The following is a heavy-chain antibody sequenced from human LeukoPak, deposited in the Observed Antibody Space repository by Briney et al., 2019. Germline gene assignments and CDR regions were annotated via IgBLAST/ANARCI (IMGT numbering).Heavy chain of an antibody. J-gene: IGHJ4*02. D-gene: IGHD3-10*01. CDR3: AEPRLWFGEFLYYFDY. CDR1: GFTFSSYA. CDR2: ISGSGGST. V-gene: IGHV3-23*01. Sequence: PGGSLRLSCAASGFTFSSYAMSWVRQAPGKGLEWVSAISGSGGSTYYADSVKGRFTISRDNSKNTLYLQMDSLRAEDTAVYYCAEPRLWFGEFLYYFDYWGQGTLVTVSS.